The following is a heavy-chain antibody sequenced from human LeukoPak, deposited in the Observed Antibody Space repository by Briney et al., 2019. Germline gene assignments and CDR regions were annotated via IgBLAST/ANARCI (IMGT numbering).Heavy chain of an antibody. CDR1: GGSIRSSYY. Sequence: PSETLSPTCTVSGGSIRSSYYWGWIRQPPGKGLEWIGSIYDSGSTYYNPSLKSRVTISVDTSKNQFSLKLNSVTAADTAVYYCARHYGPWGQGTLVTVSS. CDR3: ARHYGP. V-gene: IGHV4-39*01. CDR2: IYDSGST. D-gene: IGHD3-10*01. J-gene: IGHJ5*02.